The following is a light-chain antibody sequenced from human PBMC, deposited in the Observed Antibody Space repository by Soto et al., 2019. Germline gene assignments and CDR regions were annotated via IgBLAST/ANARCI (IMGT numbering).Light chain of an antibody. CDR1: QSVRSK. Sequence: EIVLTQSPATLSVSPGERVTLSCRASQSVRSKLAWYQQRPGQAPRALIYDTSTRATGLPARFSGSGSGTEFTLTISSLQSEDSAVYYCQQYNNWSAITFGQGTRLEIK. J-gene: IGKJ5*01. CDR3: QQYNNWSAIT. CDR2: DTS. V-gene: IGKV3-15*01.